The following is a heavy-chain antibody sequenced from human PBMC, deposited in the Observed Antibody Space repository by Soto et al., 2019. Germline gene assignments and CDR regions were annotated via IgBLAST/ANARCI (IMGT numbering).Heavy chain of an antibody. CDR3: ARESEDLTSNFDY. CDR1: GFTFTRYS. V-gene: IGHV3-21*06. CDR2: ISSTTNYI. J-gene: IGHJ4*02. Sequence: PGGSLRLSCAASGFTFTRYSMNWVRQAPGKGLEWVSSISSTTNYIYYGDSMKGRFSISRDNAKNSLYLEMNSLRAEDTAVYYCARESEDLTSNFDYWGQGTLVTVSS.